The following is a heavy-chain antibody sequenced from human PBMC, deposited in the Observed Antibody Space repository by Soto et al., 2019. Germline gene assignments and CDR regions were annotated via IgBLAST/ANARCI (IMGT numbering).Heavy chain of an antibody. CDR1: GGSFSGYY. V-gene: IGHV4-34*01. J-gene: IGHJ4*02. Sequence: SETLSLTCAVYGGSFSGYYWSWIRQPPGKGLEWIGEINHSGSTNYNPSLKSRVTISVDTSKNQFSLKLSSVTAADTAVYYCARVASGGDSGGSDYWGQGTLVTVSS. CDR3: ARVASGGDSGGSDY. CDR2: INHSGST. D-gene: IGHD4-17*01.